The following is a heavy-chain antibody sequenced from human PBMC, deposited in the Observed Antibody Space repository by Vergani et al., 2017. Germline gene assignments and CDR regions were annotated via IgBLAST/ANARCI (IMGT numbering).Heavy chain of an antibody. D-gene: IGHD6-13*01. Sequence: EVQLVESGGGLVQPGGSLRLSCAASGFTFSSYAMSWVRQAPGNGLEWVSAISGIVGITYYADSVKGRFTISRDNSKNTLYLQMNRLRAEDTAVYYCAKDGRATGVSYWGQGTLVTVSS. CDR1: GFTFSSYA. CDR2: ISGIVGIT. CDR3: AKDGRATGVSY. J-gene: IGHJ4*02. V-gene: IGHV3-23*04.